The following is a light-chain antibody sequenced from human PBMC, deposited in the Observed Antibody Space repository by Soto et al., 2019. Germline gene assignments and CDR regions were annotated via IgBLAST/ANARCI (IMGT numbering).Light chain of an antibody. CDR1: QGISSY. J-gene: IGKJ4*01. CDR2: AAS. V-gene: IGKV1-8*01. CDR3: QQYYSYPPLT. Sequence: AIRMTQSPSSFSASTGDRVTITCRASQGISSYLAWSQQKPGKAPKLLIYAASTLQSGVPSRFSGSGSGTDFTLTISCLQSEDFATYYCQQYYSYPPLTFGGGTKVEIK.